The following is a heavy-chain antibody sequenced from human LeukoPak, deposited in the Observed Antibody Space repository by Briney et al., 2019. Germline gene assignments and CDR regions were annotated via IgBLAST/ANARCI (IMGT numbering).Heavy chain of an antibody. D-gene: IGHD6-13*01. V-gene: IGHV3-15*01. CDR3: TTDFAAPIGDAFDI. CDR1: GFPFSNAR. J-gene: IGHJ3*02. CDR2: IKSKTDGGTT. Sequence: GGSLRLSCAASGFPFSNARMSWVRQAPGKGLEWVGRIKSKTDGGTTDYAAPVKGRFTISRDDSKNTLYLQMNSLKTEDTAVYYCTTDFAAPIGDAFDIWGQGTMVTVSS.